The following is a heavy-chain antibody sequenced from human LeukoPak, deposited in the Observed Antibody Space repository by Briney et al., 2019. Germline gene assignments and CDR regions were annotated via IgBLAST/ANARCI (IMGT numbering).Heavy chain of an antibody. D-gene: IGHD2-15*01. J-gene: IGHJ5*02. V-gene: IGHV1-18*04. Sequence: GASVKVSCKASGYTFTGYYMHWVRQAPGQGLEWMGWISAYNGNTDYAQKLQGRVTMTTDTSTSTAYMELRSLRSDDTAVYYCARTPFWGIVVVVAASWFDPWGQGTLVTVSS. CDR2: ISAYNGNT. CDR3: ARTPFWGIVVVVAASWFDP. CDR1: GYTFTGYY.